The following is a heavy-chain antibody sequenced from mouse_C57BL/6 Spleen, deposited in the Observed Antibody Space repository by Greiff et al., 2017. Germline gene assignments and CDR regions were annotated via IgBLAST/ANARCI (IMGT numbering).Heavy chain of an antibody. V-gene: IGHV5-17*01. CDR2: ISSGSSTI. J-gene: IGHJ2*01. CDR1: GFTFSDYG. CDR3: TRRYYGSSYFDY. D-gene: IGHD1-1*01. Sequence: EVKLVEPGGGLVKPGGSLKLSCAASGFTFSDYGMHWVRQAPEKGLEWVAYISSGSSTIYYADTVKGRFTISRDTAKNTLFLQMTSLSSEDTAMYYCTRRYYGSSYFDYWGQGTTLTVSS.